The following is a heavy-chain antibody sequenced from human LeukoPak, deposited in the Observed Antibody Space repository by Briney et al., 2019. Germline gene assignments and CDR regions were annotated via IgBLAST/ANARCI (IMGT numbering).Heavy chain of an antibody. V-gene: IGHV1-69*04. CDR3: ASSVDTAMADSDY. CDR1: GGTFSSYA. Sequence: SVKVSCKASGGTFSSYAISWVRQAPGQWLEWMGRIITILGIANYAQKFQGRVTITADKSTSTAYMELSSLRSEDTAVYYCASSVDTAMADSDYWGQGTLVTVSS. CDR2: IITILGIA. D-gene: IGHD5-18*01. J-gene: IGHJ4*02.